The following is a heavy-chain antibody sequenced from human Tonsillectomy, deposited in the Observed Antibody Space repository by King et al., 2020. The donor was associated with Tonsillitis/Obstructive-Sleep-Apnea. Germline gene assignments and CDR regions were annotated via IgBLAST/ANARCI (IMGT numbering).Heavy chain of an antibody. CDR3: ARDYCSSTSCYNWFDL. CDR1: GGSFSGYY. CDR2: INHSGST. Sequence: VQLQQGGAGLLKPSETLSLTCAVYGGSFSGYYWSWIRQPPGKGLEWIGEINHSGSTNYNPSLKSRVTMSVDTSTNQFSLKLSSVTAADTAVYYCARDYCSSTSCYNWFDLWGQGTLVTVSS. V-gene: IGHV4-34*01. D-gene: IGHD2-2*01. J-gene: IGHJ5*02.